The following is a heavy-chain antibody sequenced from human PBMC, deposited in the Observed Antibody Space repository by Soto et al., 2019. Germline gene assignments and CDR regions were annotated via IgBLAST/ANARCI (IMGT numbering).Heavy chain of an antibody. CDR2: ISFDGRKK. CDR1: GFTFSSHG. CDR3: VRDRDSRGLGFLDF. V-gene: IGHV3-30*03. D-gene: IGHD6-19*01. Sequence: PGGSLRLSCAASGFTFSSHGMHWVRQAPGKGLEWVAVISFDGRKKYYADSVKGRFTISRGNAKNTLYLEMNRLRAEDTALYYCVRDRDSRGLGFLDFWGQGTLVTVSS. J-gene: IGHJ4*02.